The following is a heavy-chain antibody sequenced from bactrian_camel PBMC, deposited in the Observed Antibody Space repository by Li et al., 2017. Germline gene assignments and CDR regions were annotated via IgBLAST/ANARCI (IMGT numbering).Heavy chain of an antibody. V-gene: IGHV3S55*01. D-gene: IGHD3*01. J-gene: IGHJ6*01. CDR1: GYTVSIHC. CDR3: AADLSVDCYSGSWSLYSRSIETGY. Sequence: HVQLVESGGGSVQAGGSLRLSCVVTGYTVSIHCMGWFRQAPGKDREGVAHIDSDGKCYAESLKGRSTISTDDANNTLDLQMTSLKPEDTAMYYCAADLSVDCYSGSWSLYSRSIETGYWGQGTQVTVS. CDR2: IDSDGK.